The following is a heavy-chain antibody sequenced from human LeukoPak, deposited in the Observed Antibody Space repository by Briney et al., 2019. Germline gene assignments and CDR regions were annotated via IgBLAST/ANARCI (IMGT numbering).Heavy chain of an antibody. CDR2: ISSSSSTI. D-gene: IGHD5-12*01. Sequence: PGGSLRLSCAASGFTFSSYSMNWVRQAPGKGLEWVSYISSSSSTIYYADSVKGRFTISRDKSKNTLYLQMNSLRAEDTAVYYCARDERLHSSNFDNWGQGTLVTVSS. V-gene: IGHV3-48*01. CDR3: ARDERLHSSNFDN. J-gene: IGHJ4*02. CDR1: GFTFSSYS.